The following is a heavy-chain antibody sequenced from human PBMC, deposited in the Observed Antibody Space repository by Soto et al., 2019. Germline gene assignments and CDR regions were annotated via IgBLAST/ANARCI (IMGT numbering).Heavy chain of an antibody. CDR2: IYYSGST. V-gene: IGHV4-39*01. D-gene: IGHD3-3*01. J-gene: IGHJ6*02. Sequence: PLETLSLTCTVSGGSISSSSYYWGWIRQPPGKGLEWIGSIYYSGSTYYNPSLKSRVTISVDTSKNQFSLKLSSVTAADTAVYYCARRITIFGVASPGYYYGMDVWGQGTTVTVSS. CDR1: GGSISSSSYY. CDR3: ARRITIFGVASPGYYYGMDV.